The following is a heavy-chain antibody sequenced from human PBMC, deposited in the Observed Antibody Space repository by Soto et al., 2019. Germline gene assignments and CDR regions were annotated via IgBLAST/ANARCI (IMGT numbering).Heavy chain of an antibody. CDR1: GGSISSSSYY. CDR3: ARQRTTVVTQAYFDH. J-gene: IGHJ4*02. V-gene: IGHV4-39*01. Sequence: SETLSPTCTVSGGSISSSSYYWGWIRQPPGKGLEWIGSIYYSGRTYYNPSFKSRVTISIDTSKNQFSLKLSSVTATDTAVYYCARQRTTVVTQAYFDHWGQGALVTVS. CDR2: IYYSGRT. D-gene: IGHD2-21*02.